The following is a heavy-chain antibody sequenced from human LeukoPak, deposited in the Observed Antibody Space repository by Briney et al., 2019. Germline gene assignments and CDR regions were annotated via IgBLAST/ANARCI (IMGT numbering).Heavy chain of an antibody. D-gene: IGHD6-19*01. CDR2: MNPNSGNT. CDR1: GYTFTSYD. V-gene: IGHV1-8*01. Sequence: ASVRVSCKASGYTFTSYDINWGRQATGQGLEWMGWMNPNSGNTGYAQKFQGRVTMTRNTSISTAYMELSSLRSEDTAVYYCARLAFRGYSSGLWGQGTLVTVSS. CDR3: ARLAFRGYSSGL. J-gene: IGHJ4*02.